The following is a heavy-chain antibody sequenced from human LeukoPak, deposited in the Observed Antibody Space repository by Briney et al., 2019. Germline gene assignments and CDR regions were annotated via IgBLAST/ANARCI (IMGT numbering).Heavy chain of an antibody. CDR1: GFTFSDYY. CDR3: ARQREMTTIFSALGY. V-gene: IGHV3-11*01. D-gene: IGHD5-24*01. Sequence: GGSLRLSCAASGFTFSDYYMSWIRQAPGKGLEWVSDISSSGRTIYYADSVKGRFTISRDNAKNSLYLQMHSLRAEDTAVYYCARQREMTTIFSALGYWGQGTLVTVSS. CDR2: ISSSGRTI. J-gene: IGHJ4*02.